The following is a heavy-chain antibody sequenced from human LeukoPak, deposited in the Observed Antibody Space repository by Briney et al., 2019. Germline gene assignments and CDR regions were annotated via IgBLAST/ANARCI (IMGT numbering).Heavy chain of an antibody. Sequence: SETLSLTCTVSGDSVSSGNYYWSWIRQPPGKGLEWIGFMSNSGHTDSTPSLKSRVTISLDTSRNQFSLKLNSVTAADTAVYYCARVSAAGTGPDSWGQGTLVTVSS. CDR2: MSNSGHT. CDR1: GDSVSSGNYY. D-gene: IGHD6-13*01. V-gene: IGHV4-61*01. J-gene: IGHJ4*02. CDR3: ARVSAAGTGPDS.